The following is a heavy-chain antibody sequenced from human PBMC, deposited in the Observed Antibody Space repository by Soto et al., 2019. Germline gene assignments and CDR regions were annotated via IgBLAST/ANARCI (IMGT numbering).Heavy chain of an antibody. J-gene: IGHJ4*02. V-gene: IGHV3-30-3*01. CDR2: ISYDGSNK. CDR1: GFTVSSYD. CDR3: ARDISGVVGGDLDY. Sequence: SGGGVVQPGRSLRLSCAASGFTVSSYDMHWVRQAPGKGLEWVAGISYDGSNKYYAESVKGRFTISRDNAKNTLYLQMSSLRAEDTAVFFCARDISGVVGGDLDYWGQGILVTVSS. D-gene: IGHD3-3*01.